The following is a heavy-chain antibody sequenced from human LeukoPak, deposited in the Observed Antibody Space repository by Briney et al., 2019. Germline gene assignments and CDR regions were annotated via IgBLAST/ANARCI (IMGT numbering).Heavy chain of an antibody. Sequence: PGGSLRLSCAASGFTFSSYGMHWVRQAPGKGLEWVAVIWYDGSNKYYADSVKGRFTISRDNSKNTLYLQMNSLRAEDTAVYYCAKETNNWSFDYWGQGTLVTVSS. CDR3: AKETNNWSFDY. CDR2: IWYDGSNK. D-gene: IGHD1-20*01. V-gene: IGHV3-30*02. CDR1: GFTFSSYG. J-gene: IGHJ4*02.